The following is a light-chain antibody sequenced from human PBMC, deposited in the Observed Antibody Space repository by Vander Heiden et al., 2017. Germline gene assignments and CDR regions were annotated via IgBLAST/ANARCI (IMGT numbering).Light chain of an antibody. V-gene: IGKV1-5*03. Sequence: DIQMTQSPSTLYASVGDRVTITCRASQSISSWLAWYQQKPGKAPKLLIYKASSLESGVPSRFSGSGSRTEFTLTISSLQPDDFATYYCQQYNSFSWTFGQRSKVVIK. CDR1: QSISSW. CDR3: QQYNSFSWT. J-gene: IGKJ1*01. CDR2: KAS.